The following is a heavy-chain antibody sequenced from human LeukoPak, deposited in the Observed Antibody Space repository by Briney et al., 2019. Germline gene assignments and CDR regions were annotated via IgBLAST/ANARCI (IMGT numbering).Heavy chain of an antibody. CDR3: ARGPRGGYCSSTSCSKGDY. V-gene: IGHV4-34*01. Sequence: PXXTLSLTCAVYGGSFSGYYWSWIRQPPGKGLEWIGEINHSGSTNYNPSLKSRVTISVDTSNNQFSLKLSSVTAADTAVYYCARGPRGGYCSSTSCSKGDYWGQGTLVT. CDR2: INHSGST. CDR1: GGSFSGYY. J-gene: IGHJ4*02. D-gene: IGHD2-2*01.